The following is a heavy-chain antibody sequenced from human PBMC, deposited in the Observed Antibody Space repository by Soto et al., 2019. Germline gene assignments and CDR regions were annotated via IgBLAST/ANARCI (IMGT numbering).Heavy chain of an antibody. D-gene: IGHD5-18*01. CDR2: TYHSGST. CDR1: GGSISSGGYY. CDR3: ARDRYSYGFSNWFDP. Sequence: SETLSLTCTVSGGSISSGGYYWSWIRQHPGKGLEWIGYTYHSGSTYYNPSLKSRVTISVDRSKNQFSLKLSSVTAADTAVYYCARDRYSYGFSNWFDPWGQGTLVTVSS. V-gene: IGHV4-30-2*01. J-gene: IGHJ5*02.